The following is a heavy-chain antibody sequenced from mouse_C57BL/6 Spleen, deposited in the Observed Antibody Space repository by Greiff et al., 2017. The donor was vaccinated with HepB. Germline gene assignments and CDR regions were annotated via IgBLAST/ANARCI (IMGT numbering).Heavy chain of an antibody. CDR2: IDPEDGDT. J-gene: IGHJ2*01. CDR3: TTYYYGSSYFDY. V-gene: IGHV14-1*01. D-gene: IGHD1-1*01. Sequence: VHVKQSGAELVRPGASVKLSCTASGFNIKDYYMHWVKQRPEQGLEWIGRIDPEDGDTEYAPKFQGKATMTADTSSNTAYLQLSSLTSEDTAVYYCTTYYYGSSYFDYWGQGTTLTVSS. CDR1: GFNIKDYY.